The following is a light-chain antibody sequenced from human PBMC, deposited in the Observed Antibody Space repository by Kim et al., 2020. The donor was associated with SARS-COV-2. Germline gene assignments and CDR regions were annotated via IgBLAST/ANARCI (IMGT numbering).Light chain of an antibody. CDR1: SSDVGDFVY. V-gene: IGLV2-8*01. CDR3: ASYAGSNNFV. J-gene: IGLJ2*01. CDR2: EVS. Sequence: GQSVTIPCTGTSSDVGDFVYVSWYQQHPGKAPKLLIYEVSRRPSGVPDRFSGSKSGNTASLTVSGLQPEDEADYFCASYAGSNNFVFGGGTQLTVL.